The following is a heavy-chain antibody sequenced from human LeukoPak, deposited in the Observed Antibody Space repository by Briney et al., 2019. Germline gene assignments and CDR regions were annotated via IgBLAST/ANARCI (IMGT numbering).Heavy chain of an antibody. J-gene: IGHJ4*02. CDR2: INWNGGST. CDR1: GFTFSSYS. Sequence: WSGGSLRLSCAASGFTFSSYSMNWVRQAPGKGLEWVSGINWNGGSTGYADSVKGRFTISRDNAKNSLYLQMNSLRAEDTALYHCARLLEGHFDYWGQGTLVTVSS. V-gene: IGHV3-20*01. D-gene: IGHD3-3*01. CDR3: ARLLEGHFDY.